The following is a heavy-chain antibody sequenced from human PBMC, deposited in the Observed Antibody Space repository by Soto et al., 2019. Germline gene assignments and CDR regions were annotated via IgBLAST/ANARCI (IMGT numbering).Heavy chain of an antibody. CDR3: ARALGYYDTSGYYYLPDY. Sequence: QVQLLQSGAVVKKPGASVKVSCKASGSTYISYGITWVRQAPGQGLEWIGWISADNGNTHFAQKFRGRVTLGTDTSTNTAYMELRNLTSDDTAVYYYARALGYYDTSGYYYLPDYWGQGTLVTVSS. D-gene: IGHD3-22*01. V-gene: IGHV1-18*01. J-gene: IGHJ4*02. CDR1: GSTYISYG. CDR2: ISADNGNT.